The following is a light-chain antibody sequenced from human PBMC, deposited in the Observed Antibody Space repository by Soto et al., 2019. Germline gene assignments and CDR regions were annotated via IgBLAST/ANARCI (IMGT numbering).Light chain of an antibody. V-gene: IGLV1-36*01. J-gene: IGLJ3*02. CDR3: AAWDDTLNGVV. Sequence: QSVLTQPPSVSEAPRQRVTITCSGSTANIGNNAVSWYQQLPGEAPKLIVYYDDLLSSGVSDRFSASKSGTSASLAISGLQSEDDADYYCAAWDDTLNGVVFGEGTKLTVL. CDR2: YDD. CDR1: TANIGNNA.